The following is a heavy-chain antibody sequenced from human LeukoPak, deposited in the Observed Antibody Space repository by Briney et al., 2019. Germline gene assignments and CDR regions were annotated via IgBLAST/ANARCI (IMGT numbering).Heavy chain of an antibody. CDR2: IYYSGST. J-gene: IGHJ4*02. CDR3: ARASGYSYDYYFDY. D-gene: IGHD5-18*01. V-gene: IGHV4-59*01. Sequence: SETLSLTCTVSGGSISSYYWGWIRQPPGKGLEWIGYIYYSGSTNYNPSLKSRVTISVDTSKNQFSLKLSSVTAADTAVYYCARASGYSYDYYFDYWGQGTLVTVSS. CDR1: GGSISSYY.